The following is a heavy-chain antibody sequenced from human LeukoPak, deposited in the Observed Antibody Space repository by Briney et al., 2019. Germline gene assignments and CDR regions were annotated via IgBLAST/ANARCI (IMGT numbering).Heavy chain of an antibody. V-gene: IGHV3-48*03. J-gene: IGHJ4*02. CDR1: GFTFSSYE. CDR3: AKDLYYYDSSGFIDY. D-gene: IGHD3-22*01. CDR2: ISSSGSTI. Sequence: RGSLRLSCAASGFTFSSYEMNWVRQAPGKGLEWVSYISSSGSTIYYADSVKGRFTISRDNSKNTLYLQMNSLRAEDTAVYYCAKDLYYYDSSGFIDYWGQGTLVTVSS.